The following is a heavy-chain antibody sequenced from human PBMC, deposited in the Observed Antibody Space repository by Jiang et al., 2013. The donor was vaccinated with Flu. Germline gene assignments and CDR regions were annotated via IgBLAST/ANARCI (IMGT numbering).Heavy chain of an antibody. CDR3: ARDDEYYDILTGYRKYGMDV. Sequence: KASGYTFTSYAMHWVRQAPGQRLEWMGWINAGNGNTKYSQKFQGRVTITRDTSASTAYMELSSLRSEDTAVYYCARDDEYYDILTGYRKYGMDVWGQGTTVTVSS. V-gene: IGHV1-3*01. CDR1: GYTFTSYA. J-gene: IGHJ6*02. CDR2: INAGNGNT. D-gene: IGHD3-9*01.